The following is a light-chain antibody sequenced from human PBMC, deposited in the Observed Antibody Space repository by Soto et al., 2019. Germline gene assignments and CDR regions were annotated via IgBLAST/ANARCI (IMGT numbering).Light chain of an antibody. V-gene: IGLV2-11*01. CDR3: CSHAGGSSWV. Sequence: QSALTQPASVSGSPGQSITISCTGTNSDIGGYNYVSWYQHHPTKAPKLIIYDVTNRPSGVPYRFSGSKSGSTASLTISGLQAEDEADYYCCSHAGGSSWVFGGGTKLTVL. CDR2: DVT. J-gene: IGLJ3*02. CDR1: NSDIGGYNY.